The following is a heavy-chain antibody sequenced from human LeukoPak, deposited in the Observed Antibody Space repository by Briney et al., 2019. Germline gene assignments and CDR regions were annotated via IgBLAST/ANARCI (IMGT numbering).Heavy chain of an antibody. D-gene: IGHD2-2*02. Sequence: NLSQTLSLTCTVSGGSISSGDYYWSWIRQPPGKGLEWIGYIYYSGSTYYNPSLKSRVTISVDTSKNQFSLKLSSVTAADTAVYYCARGDTYDAFDIWAKGQWSPSLQ. V-gene: IGHV4-30-4*01. CDR1: GGSISSGDYY. J-gene: IGHJ3*02. CDR3: ARGDTYDAFDI. CDR2: IYYSGST.